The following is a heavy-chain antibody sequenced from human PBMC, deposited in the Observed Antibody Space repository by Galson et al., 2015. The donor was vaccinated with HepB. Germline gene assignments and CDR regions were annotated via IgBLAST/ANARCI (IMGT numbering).Heavy chain of an antibody. CDR3: AGYGDRVSYFDY. J-gene: IGHJ4*02. D-gene: IGHD4-17*01. Sequence: SLRLSCAASAGFTFSAYSMNWVRQAPGKGLEWVSYISGSSGTIYYADSVKGRFTISRDNAKNSLSLQMNSLRAEDTAVYYCAGYGDRVSYFDYWGQGTLVTVSS. V-gene: IGHV3-48*04. CDR1: AGFTFSAYS. CDR2: ISGSSGTI.